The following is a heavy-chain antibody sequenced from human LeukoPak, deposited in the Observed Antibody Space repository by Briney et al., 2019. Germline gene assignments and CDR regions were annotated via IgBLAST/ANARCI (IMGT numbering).Heavy chain of an antibody. J-gene: IGHJ5*02. CDR1: GFTFSSYW. CDR3: AREGGSGWYSGWFDP. V-gene: IGHV3-7*01. D-gene: IGHD6-19*01. Sequence: GGSLRLSCAASGFTFSSYWMSWIRQAPGKGLEWVANIKKDGTEKKYVDSVKGRFTISRDNAKNSLYLQMNSLRAEDTALYYCAREGGSGWYSGWFDPWGQGTLVTLSS. CDR2: IKKDGTEK.